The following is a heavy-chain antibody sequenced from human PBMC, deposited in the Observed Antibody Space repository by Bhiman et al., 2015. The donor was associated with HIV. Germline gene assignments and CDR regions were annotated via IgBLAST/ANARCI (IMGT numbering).Heavy chain of an antibody. Sequence: EVQLVESGGGLVKPGGSLRLSCAASGFTFSSYSMNWVRQAPGKGLQWVSSISSSSSYIYYADSVKGRFTISRDNAKNSLYLQMNSLRAEDTAVYYCAREGVVGATGFDYWGQGTLVTVSS. CDR3: AREGVVGATGFDY. V-gene: IGHV3-21*01. D-gene: IGHD1-26*01. J-gene: IGHJ4*02. CDR2: ISSSSSYI. CDR1: GFTFSSYS.